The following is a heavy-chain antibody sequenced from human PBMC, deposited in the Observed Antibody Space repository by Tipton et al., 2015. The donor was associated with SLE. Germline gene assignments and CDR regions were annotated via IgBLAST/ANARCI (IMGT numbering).Heavy chain of an antibody. Sequence: TLSLTCAISGYSFRSGYFWGWIRQPPGKGLEWIGSIYPDGTTYYNPSLKSRVTISVDTSKNQFSLKLSSVTAADTAVYYCARDARFADAFDIWGQGTMVTVSS. D-gene: IGHD3-3*01. CDR3: ARDARFADAFDI. CDR1: GYSFRSGYF. CDR2: IYPDGTT. J-gene: IGHJ3*02. V-gene: IGHV4-38-2*02.